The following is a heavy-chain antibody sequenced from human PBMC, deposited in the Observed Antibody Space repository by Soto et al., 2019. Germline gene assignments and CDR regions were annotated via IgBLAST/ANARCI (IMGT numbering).Heavy chain of an antibody. CDR3: AGGYSSGWYVAYYYYGMDV. D-gene: IGHD6-19*01. V-gene: IGHV1-8*01. CDR2: MNPNSGNT. J-gene: IGHJ6*02. CDR1: GYTFTSCD. Sequence: GASVKVSCKASGYTFTSCDINWVRQATGQGLEWMGWMNPNSGNTGYAQKFQGRVTMTRNTSISTAYMELSSLRSEDTAVYYCAGGYSSGWYVAYYYYGMDVWGQGTTVTVSS.